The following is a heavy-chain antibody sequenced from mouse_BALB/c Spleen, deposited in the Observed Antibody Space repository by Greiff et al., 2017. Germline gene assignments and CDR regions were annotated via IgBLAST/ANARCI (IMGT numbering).Heavy chain of an antibody. Sequence: SGAELVKPGASVKLSCTASGFNIKDTYMHWVKQRPEQGLEWIGRIDPANGNTKYDPKFQGKATITADTSSNTAYLQLSSLTSEDTAVYYCARSRDVYWYFDVWGAGTTVTVSS. J-gene: IGHJ1*01. D-gene: IGHD3-3*01. CDR1: GFNIKDTY. CDR3: ARSRDVYWYFDV. CDR2: IDPANGNT. V-gene: IGHV14-3*02.